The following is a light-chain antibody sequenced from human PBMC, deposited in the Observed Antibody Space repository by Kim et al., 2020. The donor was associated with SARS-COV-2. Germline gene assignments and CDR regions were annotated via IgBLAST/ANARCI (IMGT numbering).Light chain of an antibody. Sequence: DIQMTQSPSSVSASVGDRVTITCRASQYISICLAWYQQKPGGAPKLLICGASSLQSGVPSRFSASGSGTDFTLAISCLQPEFFAIYYCQQAHSSPMYTFGQGPKREL. CDR1: QYISIC. V-gene: IGKV1-12*01. CDR2: GAS. CDR3: QQAHSSPMYT. J-gene: IGKJ2*01.